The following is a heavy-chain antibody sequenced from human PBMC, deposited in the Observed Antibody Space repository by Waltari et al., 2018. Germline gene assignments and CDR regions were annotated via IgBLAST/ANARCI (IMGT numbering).Heavy chain of an antibody. D-gene: IGHD3-3*01. J-gene: IGHJ4*02. V-gene: IGHV3-21*02. CDR3: VRGSGGGDLRGDK. Sequence: DVLLVESGGSLVKPGGSLRLSCVGSVFSFSSHSMYWVRQRPGKGMEWVSSITKRSDHIHYAESVKGRFTVSRDNANNSLTLEMNNLRVEDTAVYYCVRGSGGGDLRGDKWGQGTHVTVSS. CDR2: ITKRSDHI. CDR1: VFSFSSHS.